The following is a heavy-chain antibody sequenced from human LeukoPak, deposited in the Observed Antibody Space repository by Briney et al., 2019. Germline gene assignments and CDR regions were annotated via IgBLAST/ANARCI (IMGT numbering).Heavy chain of an antibody. CDR3: ARASDGYNYGAFDI. J-gene: IGHJ3*02. Sequence: PSQTLSLTCTVSGGSISSGGYYWSWIRQHPGKGLEWIGYIYYSGSTNYNPSLKSRVTISVDTSKNQFSLKLSSVTAADTAVYYCARASDGYNYGAFDIWGQGTMVTVSS. CDR1: GGSISSGGYY. CDR2: IYYSGST. V-gene: IGHV4-61*08. D-gene: IGHD5-24*01.